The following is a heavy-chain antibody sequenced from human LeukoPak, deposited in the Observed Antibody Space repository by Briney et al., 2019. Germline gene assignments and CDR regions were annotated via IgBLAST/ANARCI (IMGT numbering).Heavy chain of an antibody. J-gene: IGHJ4*02. Sequence: SAKVSCKASGGTFSSYTISWVRQAPGQGLEWMGRIIPILGIANYAQKFQGRVTITADKSTSTAYMELSSLRSEDTAVYYCARGVHGSEFDYWGQGTLVTVSS. V-gene: IGHV1-69*02. CDR2: IIPILGIA. CDR1: GGTFSSYT. D-gene: IGHD1-26*01. CDR3: ARGVHGSEFDY.